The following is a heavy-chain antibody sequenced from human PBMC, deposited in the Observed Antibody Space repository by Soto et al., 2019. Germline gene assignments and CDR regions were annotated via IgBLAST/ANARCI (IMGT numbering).Heavy chain of an antibody. CDR2: IYATGTT. CDR1: GASISGYY. V-gene: IGHV4-4*07. J-gene: IGHJ5*02. CDR3: VRDGTKTLRDWFDP. Sequence: SETLSLTCTVSGASISGYYWSWIRKSAGKGLEWIGRIYATGTTDYNPSLKSRVMMSVGTSKKQFSLRLRSVTAADTAVYYCVRDGTKTLRDWFDPWGQGISVTVSS. D-gene: IGHD1-1*01.